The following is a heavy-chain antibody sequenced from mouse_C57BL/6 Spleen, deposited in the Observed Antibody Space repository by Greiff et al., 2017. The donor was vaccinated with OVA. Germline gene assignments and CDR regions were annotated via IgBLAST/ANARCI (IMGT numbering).Heavy chain of an antibody. CDR1: GFTFSDAW. V-gene: IGHV6-6*01. J-gene: IGHJ2*01. CDR3: TGVYYGNYGYFDY. CDR2: IRNKANNHAT. D-gene: IGHD2-1*01. Sequence: EVQLVESGGGLVQPGGSMKLSCAASGFTFSDAWMDWVRQSPEKGLEWVAEIRNKANNHATYYAESVKGRFTISRDDSKSSVYLQMNSLRAEDTGIYYCTGVYYGNYGYFDYWGQGTTLTVSS.